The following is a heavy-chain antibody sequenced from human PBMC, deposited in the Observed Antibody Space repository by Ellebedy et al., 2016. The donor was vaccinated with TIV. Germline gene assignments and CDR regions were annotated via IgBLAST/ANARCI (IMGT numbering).Heavy chain of an antibody. CDR1: GFTFSTYS. Sequence: GESLKISCAASGFTFSTYSMNWVRQAPGKGLEWVSSMSGTSSYVHYADSVEGRFTISRDNAKNSLYLHMSSLRVEDTAVYYCAKAGYGSGNFYTQNFDSWGQGTLVTVSS. D-gene: IGHD3-10*01. V-gene: IGHV3-21*06. J-gene: IGHJ4*02. CDR2: MSGTSSYV. CDR3: AKAGYGSGNFYTQNFDS.